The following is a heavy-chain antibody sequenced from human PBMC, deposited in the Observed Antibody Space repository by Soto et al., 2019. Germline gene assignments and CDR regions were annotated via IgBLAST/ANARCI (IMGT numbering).Heavy chain of an antibody. CDR2: ISDSGGRA. D-gene: IGHD3-16*01. J-gene: IGHJ4*02. CDR1: GFTFSNYA. CDR3: AKDLGAVWTKDY. Sequence: EVQLLESGGGLVQPGGSLRLSCAASGFTFSNYAMNWVRQAPGKGLEWVAVISDSGGRAYYADSVKGRFTISRDNSKNTLYLQMNSLRAEDTALYYCAKDLGAVWTKDYWGQGTLVTVSS. V-gene: IGHV3-23*01.